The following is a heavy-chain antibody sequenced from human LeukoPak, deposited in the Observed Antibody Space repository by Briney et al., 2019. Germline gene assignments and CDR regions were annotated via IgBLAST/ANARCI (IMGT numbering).Heavy chain of an antibody. CDR1: GGSFSGYY. Sequence: SETLSLTCAVYGGSFSGYYWSWIRQPPGKGLEWIGSIYYSGSTYYNPSLKSRVTISVDTSKNQFSLKLSSVTAADTAVYYCARHITLGVAPDYWGQGTLVTVSS. J-gene: IGHJ4*02. CDR2: IYYSGST. CDR3: ARHITLGVAPDY. D-gene: IGHD2-15*01. V-gene: IGHV4-34*01.